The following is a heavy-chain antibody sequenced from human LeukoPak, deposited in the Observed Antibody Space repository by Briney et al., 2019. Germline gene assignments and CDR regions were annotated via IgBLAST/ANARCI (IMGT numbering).Heavy chain of an antibody. CDR2: VNPGGNT. V-gene: IGHV4-34*01. Sequence: PSETLSLTCAVYNGSFSGYYWSWIRHSPGNGLEWIGEVNPGGNTNYNPSLRSRVTISLDTSKNHFSLKLRSVTAADTAVYNCARAAWNGGGGFDPWGQGTLVTVSS. J-gene: IGHJ5*02. CDR3: ARAAWNGGGGFDP. CDR1: NGSFSGYY. D-gene: IGHD2-8*01.